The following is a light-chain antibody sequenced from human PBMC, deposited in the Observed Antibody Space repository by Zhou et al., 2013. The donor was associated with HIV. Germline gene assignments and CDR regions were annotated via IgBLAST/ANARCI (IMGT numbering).Light chain of an antibody. V-gene: IGKV3D-7*01. J-gene: IGKJ4*01. Sequence: EIVLTQSPGTLSLSPGEGATLSCRASQSVSANYLAWYQQRPGKSPKLLVYGTSTLQTGVASRFSGSGSGTEYSLTISCLQSDDRATYFCQQYSTYPLTFGGGTEV. CDR3: QQYSTYPLT. CDR2: GTS. CDR1: QSVSANY.